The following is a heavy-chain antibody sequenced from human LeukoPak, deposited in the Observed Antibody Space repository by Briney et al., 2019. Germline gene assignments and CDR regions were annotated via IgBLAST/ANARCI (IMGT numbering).Heavy chain of an antibody. D-gene: IGHD6-19*01. J-gene: IGHJ4*02. CDR2: IYYSGST. CDR1: GGSISSSSYY. V-gene: IGHV4-39*07. CDR3: ASSGWYRGY. Sequence: PSETLSLTCTVSGGSISSSSYYWGWIRQPPGKGLEWIGSIYYSGSTTYNPSLKSRVTISVDTSKNQFSLKLRSVTAADTAVYYCASSGWYRGYWGQGTLVTVSS.